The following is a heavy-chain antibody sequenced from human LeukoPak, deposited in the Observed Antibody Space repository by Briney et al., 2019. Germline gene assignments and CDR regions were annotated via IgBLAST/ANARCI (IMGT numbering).Heavy chain of an antibody. CDR1: GYTFTSYD. CDR3: ARIGTTRRWGYYYYYMDV. J-gene: IGHJ6*03. D-gene: IGHD1-7*01. V-gene: IGHV1-8*01. CDR2: MNPNSGNT. Sequence: ASVTVSCKASGYTFTSYDINWVRQATGQGLEWMGWMNPNSGNTGYAQKFQGRVAMTRNTSISTAYMELSSLRSEDTAVYYCARIGTTRRWGYYYYYMDVWGKGTTVTVSS.